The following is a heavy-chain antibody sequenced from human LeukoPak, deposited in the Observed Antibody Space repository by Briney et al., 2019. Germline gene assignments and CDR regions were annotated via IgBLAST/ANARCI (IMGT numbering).Heavy chain of an antibody. J-gene: IGHJ4*02. CDR2: INWNGGST. Sequence: GGSLRLSCAASGFTFDDYGMSWVRQAPGKGLEWVSGINWNGGSTGYADSVKGRFTISRDNAKNSLYLQMNSLRAEDTVLYYCARGRLYYYDSSGYLLMDYFDYWGQGTLVTVSS. V-gene: IGHV3-20*04. CDR1: GFTFDDYG. CDR3: ARGRLYYYDSSGYLLMDYFDY. D-gene: IGHD3-22*01.